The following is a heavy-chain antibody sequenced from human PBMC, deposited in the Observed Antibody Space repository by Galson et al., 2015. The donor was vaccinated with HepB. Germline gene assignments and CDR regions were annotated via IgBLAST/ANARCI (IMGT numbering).Heavy chain of an antibody. CDR3: ARGARWLATYYFDY. J-gene: IGHJ4*02. CDR2: IYSGGST. D-gene: IGHD6-19*01. CDR1: GFTVSSNY. V-gene: IGHV3-53*01. Sequence: SLRLSCAASGFTVSSNYMSWVRQAPGKGLEWVSVIYSGGSTYYADSVKGRFTISRDNSKNTLYLQMNSLRAEDTAVYYCARGARWLATYYFDYWGQGTLVTVSS.